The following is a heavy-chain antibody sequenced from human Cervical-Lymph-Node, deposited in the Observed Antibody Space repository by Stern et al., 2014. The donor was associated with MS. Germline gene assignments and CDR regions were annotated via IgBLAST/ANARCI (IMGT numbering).Heavy chain of an antibody. Sequence: VQLVESGSELKKPGASVKVSCKASGYNLTTFAINWVRQAPGQGLEWMGWINTKTGNPTLAQGFTGRFVFSLDASINTAYRQIISLKAEDSAVYYCATWGAGSSPPLFYWGQGTLVTVSS. V-gene: IGHV7-4-1*02. J-gene: IGHJ4*02. D-gene: IGHD6-6*01. CDR2: INTKTGNP. CDR1: GYNLTTFA. CDR3: ATWGAGSSPPLFY.